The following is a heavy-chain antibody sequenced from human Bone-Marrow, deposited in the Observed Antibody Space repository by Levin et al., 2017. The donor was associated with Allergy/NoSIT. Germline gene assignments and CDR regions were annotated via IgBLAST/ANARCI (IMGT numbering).Heavy chain of an antibody. CDR1: GGTFSSYA. CDR3: AGFRLYCGGDCFPDAFDI. V-gene: IGHV1-69*01. D-gene: IGHD2-21*02. CDR2: IIPIFGTA. Sequence: KISCKASGGTFSSYAISWVRQAPGQGLEWMGGIIPIFGTANYAQKFHGRVTITADESTSTAYMELSSLRSEDTAVYYCAGFRLYCGGDCFPDAFDIWGQGTMVTVSS. J-gene: IGHJ3*02.